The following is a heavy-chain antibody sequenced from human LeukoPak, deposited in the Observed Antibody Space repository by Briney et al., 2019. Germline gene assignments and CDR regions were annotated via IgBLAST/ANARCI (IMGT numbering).Heavy chain of an antibody. CDR2: IGPTRSDR. Sequence: GGSLRLSCTASGLTFSTSGFNWVRQAPGKRLGWVASIGPTRSDRYHADSIKGRFTISRDNANNFLYLQMNSLRAEDTAVYYCAKDHPGHDPWGQGTLVTVSS. CDR1: GLTFSTSG. V-gene: IGHV3-21*06. CDR3: AKDHPGHDP. J-gene: IGHJ5*02.